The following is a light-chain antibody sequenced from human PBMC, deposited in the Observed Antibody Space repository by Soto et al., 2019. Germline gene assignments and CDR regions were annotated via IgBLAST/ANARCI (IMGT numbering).Light chain of an antibody. V-gene: IGLV2-14*01. CDR1: SSDVGGCNY. CDR3: SSYTSSSSLYV. J-gene: IGLJ1*01. CDR2: EVS. Sequence: QSVLTQPASVSGSPGQSITISCTGTSSDVGGCNYVSWYQQHPGTAPKLMIYEVSNRPSGLSNRFSGSKSGNTASLTISGLQAEDEADYYCSSYTSSSSLYVFGTGTKVTVL.